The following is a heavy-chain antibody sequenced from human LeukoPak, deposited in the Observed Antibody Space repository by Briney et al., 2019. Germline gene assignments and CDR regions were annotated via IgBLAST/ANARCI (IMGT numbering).Heavy chain of an antibody. CDR2: ISSSSSYI. Sequence: GGSLRLSCAASGFTFSSYSMNWVRQAPGKGLEWVSSISSSSSYIYYADSVKGRFTISRDNAKNSLYLQMNSLRAEDTAVYYCASDKRFEGDGFDYWGQGTLSPSPQ. J-gene: IGHJ4*02. V-gene: IGHV3-21*01. CDR3: ASDKRFEGDGFDY. CDR1: GFTFSSYS. D-gene: IGHD3-3*01.